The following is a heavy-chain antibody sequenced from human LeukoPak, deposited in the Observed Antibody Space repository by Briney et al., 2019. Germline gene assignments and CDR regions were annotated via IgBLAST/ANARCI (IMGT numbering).Heavy chain of an antibody. CDR2: INHSGST. J-gene: IGHJ4*02. V-gene: IGHV4-34*01. Sequence: GSLRLSCAASGLTFSGCAMSWVRQAPGKGLEWIGEINHSGSTNYNPSLKSRVTISVDTSKNQFSLKLSSVTAADTAVYYCASLKRSWPEFDYWGQGTLVTVSS. D-gene: IGHD6-13*01. CDR3: ASLKRSWPEFDY. CDR1: GLTFSGCA.